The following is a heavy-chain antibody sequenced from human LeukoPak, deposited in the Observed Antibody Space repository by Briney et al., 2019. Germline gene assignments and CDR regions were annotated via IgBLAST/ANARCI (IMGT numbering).Heavy chain of an antibody. CDR3: ARYGSSSSVDY. D-gene: IGHD6-6*01. V-gene: IGHV3-48*03. Sequence: GGSLRLSCAASGFAFSSQAMGWVRQAPGKGLEWVSYISSSGSTIYYADSVKGRFTISRDNVKNSLYLQLNSLRAEDTAVYYCARYGSSSSVDYWGQGTLVSVSS. CDR2: ISSSGSTI. CDR1: GFAFSSQA. J-gene: IGHJ4*02.